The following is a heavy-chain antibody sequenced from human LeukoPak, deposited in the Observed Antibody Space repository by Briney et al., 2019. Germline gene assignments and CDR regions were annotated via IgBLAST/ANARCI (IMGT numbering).Heavy chain of an antibody. V-gene: IGHV4-39*01. J-gene: IGHJ5*02. CDR3: AGHGNTMVRGVIDWFDP. CDR1: GGSISSSSYY. D-gene: IGHD3-10*01. CDR2: IYYSGST. Sequence: SETLSLTCTVSGGSISSSSYYWGWIRRHPGKGLEWIGSIYYSGSTYYNPSLRSRVTISVDTSKNQFSLKLSSVTAADTAVYYCAGHGNTMVRGVIDWFDPWGQGTLVTVSS.